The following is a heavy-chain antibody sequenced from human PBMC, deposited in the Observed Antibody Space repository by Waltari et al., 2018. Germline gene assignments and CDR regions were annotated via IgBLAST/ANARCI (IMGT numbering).Heavy chain of an antibody. CDR1: GGSISSGGYY. Sequence: QVQLQESGPGLVKPSQTLSLTCPVPGGSISSGGYYWSWIRQHPGKGLEWIGYIYYSGSTYYNPSLKSRVTISVDTSKNQFSLKLSSVTAADTAVYYCARARYSSGWDLDYWGQGTLVTVSS. D-gene: IGHD6-19*01. J-gene: IGHJ4*02. V-gene: IGHV4-31*03. CDR3: ARARYSSGWDLDY. CDR2: IYYSGST.